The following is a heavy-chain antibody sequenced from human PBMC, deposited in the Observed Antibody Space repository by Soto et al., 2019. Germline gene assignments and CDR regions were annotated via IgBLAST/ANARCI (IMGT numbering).Heavy chain of an antibody. CDR2: ISGSGGST. CDR1: GFTFSSYA. CDR3: AKDRGPEVPGSSFYY. D-gene: IGHD3-10*01. Sequence: PGGSLRLSCAASGFTFSSYAMSWVRQAPGKGLEWVSAISGSGGSTYYADSVKGRFTISRDNSKNTLYLQMNSLRAEDTAAYYCAKDRGPEVPGSSFYYWGQGTLVTVSS. J-gene: IGHJ4*02. V-gene: IGHV3-23*01.